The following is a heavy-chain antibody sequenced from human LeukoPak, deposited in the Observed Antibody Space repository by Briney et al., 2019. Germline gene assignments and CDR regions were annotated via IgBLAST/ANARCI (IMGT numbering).Heavy chain of an antibody. J-gene: IGHJ5*02. D-gene: IGHD5-24*01. CDR2: IKQDGSEK. V-gene: IGHV3-7*01. Sequence: GGSLRLSCAASGFTFSSYWMSWVRQAPGKGLEWVANIKQDGSEKYYVDSAKGRFTISRDNAKNSLYLQMNSLRAEDTAVYYCARRDGYNRAGTWFDPWGQGTLVTVSS. CDR1: GFTFSSYW. CDR3: ARRDGYNRAGTWFDP.